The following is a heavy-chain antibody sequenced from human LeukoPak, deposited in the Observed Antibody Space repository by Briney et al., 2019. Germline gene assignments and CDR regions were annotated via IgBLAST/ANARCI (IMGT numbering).Heavy chain of an antibody. CDR1: GDSVSSNSAA. Sequence: SQTLSLTCAISGDSVSSNSAAWNWLRQSPSRGLEWLGRTYYRSKWYNNYAVSVKSRITINPDTSKNQFSLQLNSVTPEDTAVYYCAREVEVSTVIAFYDCWGQGTLVTVSS. CDR3: AREVEVSTVIAFYDC. V-gene: IGHV6-1*01. J-gene: IGHJ4*02. D-gene: IGHD3-22*01. CDR2: TYYRSKWYN.